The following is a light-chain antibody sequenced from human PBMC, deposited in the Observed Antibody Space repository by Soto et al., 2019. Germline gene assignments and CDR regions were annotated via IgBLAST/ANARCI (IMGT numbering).Light chain of an antibody. CDR3: QQRSTWPFLT. J-gene: IGKJ4*01. CDR1: QTVSRY. Sequence: VLTQSPATLSLSPGERATLSCRASQTVSRYLAWYPQKPGQAPRPLIYYASNRATGIPARFSGSGSGTDYTLTSSSLEPEDFAVYYCQQRSTWPFLTFGGGTKVEI. V-gene: IGKV3-11*01. CDR2: YAS.